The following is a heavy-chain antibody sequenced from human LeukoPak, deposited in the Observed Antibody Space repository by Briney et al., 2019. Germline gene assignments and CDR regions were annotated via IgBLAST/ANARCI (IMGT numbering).Heavy chain of an antibody. J-gene: IGHJ6*02. Sequence: PGGSLRLSCAASGFTFSNAWMSWVRQAPGKGLEWVGRIKSKTDGGTTDYAAPVKGRFTISRDDSKNTLYLQMNSLKTEDTAVYYCTTDDGDYVATSGMDVWGQGTTVTVSS. CDR1: GFTFSNAW. V-gene: IGHV3-15*01. CDR3: TTDDGDYVATSGMDV. D-gene: IGHD4-17*01. CDR2: IKSKTDGGTT.